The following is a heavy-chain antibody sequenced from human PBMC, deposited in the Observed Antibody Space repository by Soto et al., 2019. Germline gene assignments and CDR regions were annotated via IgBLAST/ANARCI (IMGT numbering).Heavy chain of an antibody. V-gene: IGHV1-46*01. D-gene: IGHD3-10*01. CDR3: ARDMITMVRGTPPGGTQGN. Sequence: ASVKVSCKASGYTFTSYYMHWVRQAPGEGLEWMGIINPSGGSTSYAQKFQGRVTMTRGTSTSTVYMELSSLRSEDTAWYYCARDMITMVRGTPPGGTQGNWGQGTLVTVSS. CDR2: INPSGGST. J-gene: IGHJ4*02. CDR1: GYTFTSYY.